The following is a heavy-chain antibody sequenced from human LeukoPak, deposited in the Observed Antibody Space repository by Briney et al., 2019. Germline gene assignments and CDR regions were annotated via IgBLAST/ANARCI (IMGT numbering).Heavy chain of an antibody. CDR3: ARKRTGSGYDYVRRREYYFDY. CDR2: IIPIFGTA. J-gene: IGHJ4*02. V-gene: IGHV1-69*13. Sequence: SVKVSCKASGGTFSSYAISWVRQAPGQGLEWMGGIIPIFGTANYAQKFRGRVTITADESTSTAYMELSSLRSEDTAVYYCARKRTGSGYDYVRRREYYFDYWGQGTQVTVSS. D-gene: IGHD5-12*01. CDR1: GGTFSSYA.